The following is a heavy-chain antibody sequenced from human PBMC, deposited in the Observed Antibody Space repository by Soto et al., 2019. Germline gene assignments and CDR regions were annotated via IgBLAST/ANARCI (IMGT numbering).Heavy chain of an antibody. V-gene: IGHV3-30*18. D-gene: IGHD6-19*01. CDR3: PKDLGSSGWEYFDN. CDR2: ISSHGRHQ. J-gene: IGHJ4*02. Sequence: QLVESGGGMVPPGKSLRLSCTGSGFNFGNFAVHWVRQTPVKGLEWVAVISSHGRHQYYSDSVKGRFTISRENSNNTVHVQLSSRRLEDTAVYDCPKDLGSSGWEYFDNWGQGTLVTVSS. CDR1: GFNFGNFA.